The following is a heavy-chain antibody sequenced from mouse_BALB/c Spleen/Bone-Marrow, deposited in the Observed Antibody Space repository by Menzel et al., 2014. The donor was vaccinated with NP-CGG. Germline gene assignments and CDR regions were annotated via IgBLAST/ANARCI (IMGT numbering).Heavy chain of an antibody. D-gene: IGHD1-1*01. V-gene: IGHV14-3*02. CDR3: ARYYDRAMDY. CDR1: GFNIKDTY. Sequence: VQLQQPGAELVKPGASVKLSCTASGFNIKDTYMHWVKQRPEQGLEWIGRIDPANGNTKYDPKFQGRATVTADTSSSAGFLQLSSLASEDTAVYYWARYYDRAMDYWGQGTSVTVSS. J-gene: IGHJ4*01. CDR2: IDPANGNT.